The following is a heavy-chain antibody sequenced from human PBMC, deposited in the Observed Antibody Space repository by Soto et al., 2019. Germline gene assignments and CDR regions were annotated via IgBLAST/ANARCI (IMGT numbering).Heavy chain of an antibody. CDR1: GFTFSSYG. D-gene: IGHD1-20*01. J-gene: IGHJ4*02. CDR2: ISYDGSNK. CDR3: PKEYNWNPGLFDY. Sequence: QVQLVESGGGVVQPGRSLRLSCAASGFTFSSYGMHWVRQAPGKGLEWVAVISYDGSNKYYADSVKGRFTSSRDNSKNTLYLQMNSLRAEDTAVYYCPKEYNWNPGLFDYWGQGTLVTVSS. V-gene: IGHV3-30*18.